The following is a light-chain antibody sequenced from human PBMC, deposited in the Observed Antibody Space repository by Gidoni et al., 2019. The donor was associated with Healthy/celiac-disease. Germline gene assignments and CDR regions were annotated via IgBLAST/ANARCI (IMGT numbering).Light chain of an antibody. CDR3: QQYNNRPPLT. CDR2: GAS. J-gene: IGKJ1*01. V-gene: IGKV3-15*01. Sequence: EIVLTQSPATLSVYPGERATLSCRASQSVGSNLAWYQQKPGQAPMLLIYGASTRATGIPARFSGSVSGTEFTLTISSLQSEDFAVYYCQQYNNRPPLTFGQGTKVEIK. CDR1: QSVGSN.